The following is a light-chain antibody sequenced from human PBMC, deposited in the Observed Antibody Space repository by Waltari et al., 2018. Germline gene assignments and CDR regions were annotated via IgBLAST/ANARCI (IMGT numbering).Light chain of an antibody. J-gene: IGKJ1*01. CDR2: GAS. CDR3: QQYTNWPRT. V-gene: IGKV3-15*01. Sequence: EIVMTQSPATLSVSPGERVIVSCRASQSVDSNLAWYQQKPGQAPRPLIYGASNRAAAFPTRFSGSGSGTEFTLTISSLQSEDIAFYYCQQYTNWPRTFGQGTKVEIK. CDR1: QSVDSN.